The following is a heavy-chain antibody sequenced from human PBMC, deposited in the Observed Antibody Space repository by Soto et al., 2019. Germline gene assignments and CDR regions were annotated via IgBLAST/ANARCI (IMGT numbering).Heavy chain of an antibody. CDR2: ISGSGDST. CDR1: GFTFSSYA. D-gene: IGHD6-19*01. V-gene: IGHV3-23*01. Sequence: EVPLLESGGGLVQPGGSLRLSCAASGFTFSSYAMNWVRQAPGKGLEWVSVISGSGDSTYYADSVKGRFTISRDNSKNTRYLQMNSLRAEDTAVYYCASRSSGWYFDYWGQGTLVTVSS. CDR3: ASRSSGWYFDY. J-gene: IGHJ4*02.